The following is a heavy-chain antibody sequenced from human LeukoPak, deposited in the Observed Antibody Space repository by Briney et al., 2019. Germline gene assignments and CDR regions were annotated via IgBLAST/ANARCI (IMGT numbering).Heavy chain of an antibody. CDR3: ARGRVRWLQLSGDNWFDP. Sequence: ASVKVSCKASGYTLTSYYLHWVRQAPGQGLEWMGIINPSGGSTSYAQKFQGRVTMTRDTSTSTVYMELSSLRSEDTAVYYCARGRVRWLQLSGDNWFDPWGQGTLVTVSS. CDR2: INPSGGST. D-gene: IGHD5-24*01. V-gene: IGHV1-46*01. J-gene: IGHJ5*02. CDR1: GYTLTSYY.